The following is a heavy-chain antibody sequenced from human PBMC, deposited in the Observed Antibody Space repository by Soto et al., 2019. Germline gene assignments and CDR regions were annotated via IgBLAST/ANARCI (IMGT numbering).Heavy chain of an antibody. CDR2: ISSSSSTI. D-gene: IGHD3-16*02. J-gene: IGHJ4*02. CDR1: GFTFSSYS. V-gene: IGHV3-48*01. Sequence: GGSLRLSCAASGFTFSSYSMNWVRQAPGKGLEWVSYISSSSSTIYYADSVKGRFTISRDNAKNSLYLQMNSLRAEDTAVYYCARDALREITFGGVIVIPGDYWGQGTLVTVSS. CDR3: ARDALREITFGGVIVIPGDY.